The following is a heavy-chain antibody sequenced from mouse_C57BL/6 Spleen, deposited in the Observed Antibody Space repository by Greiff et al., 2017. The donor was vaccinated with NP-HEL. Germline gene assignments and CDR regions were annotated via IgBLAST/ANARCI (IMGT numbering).Heavy chain of an antibody. D-gene: IGHD3-2*02. J-gene: IGHJ3*01. CDR1: GYTFTDYE. CDR2: IDPETGGT. Sequence: VQLQQSGAELVRPGASVTLSCKASGYTFTDYEMHWVKQTPVHGLEWIGAIDPETGGTAYHQKFKGKAILTADKSSSTAYMELRSLTSEDSAVYYCTRSGQLRLRLFAYWGQGTLVTVSA. V-gene: IGHV1-15*01. CDR3: TRSGQLRLRLFAY.